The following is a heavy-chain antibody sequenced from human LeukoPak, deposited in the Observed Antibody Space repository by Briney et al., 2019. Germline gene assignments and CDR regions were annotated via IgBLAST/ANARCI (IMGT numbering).Heavy chain of an antibody. D-gene: IGHD6-6*01. CDR2: IYPGDSDT. J-gene: IGHJ6*02. V-gene: IGHV5-51*01. CDR1: GYIFTNYW. CDR3: ARLEYSSSSLPPDYYGMDV. Sequence: GESLKISCKASGYIFTNYWIGWVRQLPGEGLEWMGIIYPGDSDTRYSPSFQGQVTISADKSISTAYLQWSSLKASDTAMYYCARLEYSSSSLPPDYYGMDVWGQGTTVTVSS.